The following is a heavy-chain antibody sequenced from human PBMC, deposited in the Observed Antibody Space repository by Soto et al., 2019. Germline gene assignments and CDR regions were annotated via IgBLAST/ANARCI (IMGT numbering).Heavy chain of an antibody. CDR3: ARGSSFGKQWLANWFDP. V-gene: IGHV3-30-3*01. D-gene: IGHD6-19*01. CDR1: GFTFSSYA. CDR2: ISYDGSNK. Sequence: QVQLVESGGGVVQPGRSLRLSCAASGFTFSSYAMHWVRQAPGKGLEWVAVISYDGSNKYYADSVKGRFTISRDNSKNTLYLQMNSLRAEDTAVYYCARGSSFGKQWLANWFDPWGQGTLVTVSS. J-gene: IGHJ5*02.